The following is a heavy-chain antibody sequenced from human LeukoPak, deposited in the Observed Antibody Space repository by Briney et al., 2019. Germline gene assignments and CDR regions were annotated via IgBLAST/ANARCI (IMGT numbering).Heavy chain of an antibody. J-gene: IGHJ4*02. CDR2: ISWNSGSI. Sequence: PGGSLRLSCAASGFTFDDYAMHWARQAPGKGLEWVSGISWNSGSIGYADSVKGRFTISRDNAKNSLYLQMNSLRAEDTAVYYCARDAGSSGWPGCWGQGTLVTVSS. V-gene: IGHV3-9*01. CDR3: ARDAGSSGWPGC. D-gene: IGHD6-19*01. CDR1: GFTFDDYA.